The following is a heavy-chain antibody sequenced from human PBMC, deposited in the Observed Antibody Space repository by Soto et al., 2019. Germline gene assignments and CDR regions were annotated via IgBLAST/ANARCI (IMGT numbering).Heavy chain of an antibody. Sequence: SETLSLTCAVYGGSFSGYYWSWIRQPPGKGLEWIGYLYNAGSTIYNPSLKSRVTISVDMSQNQFSLNLNYVTAADTAVYYCARGGHYYDSSGYYFGPDYWGQGTLVTVS. D-gene: IGHD3-22*01. V-gene: IGHV4-59*01. J-gene: IGHJ4*02. CDR1: GGSFSGYY. CDR2: LYNAGST. CDR3: ARGGHYYDSSGYYFGPDY.